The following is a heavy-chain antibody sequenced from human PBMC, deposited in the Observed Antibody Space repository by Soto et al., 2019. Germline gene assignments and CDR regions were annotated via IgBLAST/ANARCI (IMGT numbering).Heavy chain of an antibody. Sequence: QVQLQESGPGLVKPSQTLSLTCTVSGGSISSGGYYWSWIRQHPGKGLEWIGYIYYSGSTYYNPSLKSRVTISVDTSKNQFALKLSSVIAADTAVYYCAVQVPAAIGVDYWGQVTLVTVSS. D-gene: IGHD2-2*02. CDR1: GGSISSGGYY. CDR3: AVQVPAAIGVDY. J-gene: IGHJ4*02. CDR2: IYYSGST. V-gene: IGHV4-31*03.